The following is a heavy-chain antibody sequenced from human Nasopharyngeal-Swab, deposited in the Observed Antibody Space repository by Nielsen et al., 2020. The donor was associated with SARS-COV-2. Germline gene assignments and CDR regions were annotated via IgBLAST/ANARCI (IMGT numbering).Heavy chain of an antibody. V-gene: IGHV3-7*01. CDR2: INEDGSDK. Sequence: GGSLRLSCVASEFTISSFSMTWVRQAQGKGLEWVADINEDGSDKYYVDSVKGRFTISRDNAKNSLFLQLNGLRAEDSAVYYCAASRGTAVDYFDYWGQGTLVTVSS. J-gene: IGHJ4*02. CDR1: EFTISSFS. CDR3: AASRGTAVDYFDY. D-gene: IGHD3-16*01.